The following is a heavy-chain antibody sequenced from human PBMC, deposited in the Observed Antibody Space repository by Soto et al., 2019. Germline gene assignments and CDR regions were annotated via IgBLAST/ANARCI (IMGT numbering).Heavy chain of an antibody. V-gene: IGHV3-23*01. CDR2: ISESGGST. Sequence: LRLSCAASGFSFSDYAMSWVRQAPGKGLEWVSVISESGGSTHYADSVRGRFTVSRDNSKNSLSLRMNSLRDEDTAVYFCAKRSPYSSGWYSPIFDYWGQGALVTVSS. J-gene: IGHJ4*02. CDR1: GFSFSDYA. CDR3: AKRSPYSSGWYSPIFDY. D-gene: IGHD6-13*01.